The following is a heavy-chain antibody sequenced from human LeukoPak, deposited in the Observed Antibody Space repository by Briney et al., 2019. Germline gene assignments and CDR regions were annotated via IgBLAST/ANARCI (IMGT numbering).Heavy chain of an antibody. CDR3: ARGLLGYYDFWSGYRSYYFDY. CDR2: INHSGST. D-gene: IGHD3-3*01. Sequence: SETLSLTCAVYGGSFSGYYWSWIRQPPGKGLEGIGEINHSGSTNYNPSLKSRVTISVDTSKNQFSLKLSSVTAADTAVYYCARGLLGYYDFWSGYRSYYFDYWGQGTLVTVSS. J-gene: IGHJ4*02. V-gene: IGHV4-34*01. CDR1: GGSFSGYY.